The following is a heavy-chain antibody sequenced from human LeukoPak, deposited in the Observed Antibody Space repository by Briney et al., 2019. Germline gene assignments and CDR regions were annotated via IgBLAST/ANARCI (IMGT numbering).Heavy chain of an antibody. CDR2: INSDGSIV. D-gene: IGHD6-25*01. J-gene: IGHJ4*02. CDR1: GFTFRTSW. Sequence: PGGSLRLSCATSGFTFRTSWMHGVRQTPGKGVVCVSRINSDGSIVTSADSVKGRFTISRDNAKNTLYMQMNSLRAEDTAVYYCLRGLGSGFWGRGTLVTVSS. CDR3: LRGLGSGF. V-gene: IGHV3-74*01.